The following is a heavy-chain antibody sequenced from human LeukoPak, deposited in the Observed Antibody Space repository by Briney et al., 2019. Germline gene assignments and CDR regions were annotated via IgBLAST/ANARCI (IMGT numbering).Heavy chain of an antibody. CDR2: IKQDGSEK. Sequence: GGSLRLSCTASGFTFSSYWMNWVRQAPGKGLEWGANIKQDGSEKYYVDSVKGRFTISRDNAKKSLYLQMNSLTAEATAVYYCARETEMANLDYWGQGTLVTVSS. CDR3: ARETEMANLDY. V-gene: IGHV3-7*04. D-gene: IGHD5-24*01. J-gene: IGHJ4*02. CDR1: GFTFSSYW.